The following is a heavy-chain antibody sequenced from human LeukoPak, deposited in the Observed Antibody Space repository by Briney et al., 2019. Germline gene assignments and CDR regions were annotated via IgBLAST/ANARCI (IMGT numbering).Heavy chain of an antibody. CDR3: ARGGSYDSSGKPFDY. CDR1: GGSISGSSYY. V-gene: IGHV4-39*01. CDR2: IYYSGST. D-gene: IGHD3-22*01. J-gene: IGHJ4*02. Sequence: SETLSLTCTVSGGSISGSSYYWGWIRQPPGKGLEWIGSIYYSGSTYYNPSLKSRVTISVDTSKNQFSLKLSSVTAADTAVYYCARGGSYDSSGKPFDYWGQGTLVTVSS.